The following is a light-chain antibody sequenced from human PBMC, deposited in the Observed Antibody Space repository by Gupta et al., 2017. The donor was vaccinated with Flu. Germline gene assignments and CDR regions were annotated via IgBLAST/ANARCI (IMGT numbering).Light chain of an antibody. J-gene: IGKJ2*03. CDR3: QQYYSPLLYS. CDR2: WSS. V-gene: IGKV4-1*01. CDR1: QSLLYSSENKNY. Sequence: DIEMTQSPDSLAVTLGERATINCKSSQSLLYSSENKNYLAWYQQKAGQPPKLLIYWSSSRQYGVPDRFSGSGSGTDFSLPISSLQAEDVAVYFCQQYYSPLLYSFGQGTKLEI.